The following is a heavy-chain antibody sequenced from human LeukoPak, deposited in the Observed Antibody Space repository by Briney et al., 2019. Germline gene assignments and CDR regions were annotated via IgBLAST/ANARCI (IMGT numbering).Heavy chain of an antibody. CDR2: ITSSGAAT. CDR3: AKDRPNYYGSNGHYYKLNGDC. CDR1: GFTFSSYA. Sequence: GGSLRLSCAASGFTFSSYAMGWVRQAPGKGLEWVSSITSSGAATYYADSVKGRFTISRDNSDNTLYLQMNSLRAEDTAVYYCAKDRPNYYGSNGHYYKLNGDCWGQGTLVTVSS. V-gene: IGHV3-23*01. D-gene: IGHD3-22*01. J-gene: IGHJ4*02.